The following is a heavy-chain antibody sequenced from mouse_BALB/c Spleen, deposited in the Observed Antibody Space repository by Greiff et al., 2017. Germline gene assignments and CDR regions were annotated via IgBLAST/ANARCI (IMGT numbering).Heavy chain of an antibody. CDR3: ARSITTVVSNAMDY. Sequence: DVQLVESGGGLVKPGGSLKLSCAASGFTFSSYAMSWVRQSPEKRLEWVAEISSGGSYTYYPDTVTGRFTISRDNAKNTLYLEMSSLRSEDTAMYYCARSITTVVSNAMDYWGQGTSVTVSS. V-gene: IGHV5-9-4*01. CDR1: GFTFSSYA. CDR2: ISSGGSYT. D-gene: IGHD1-1*01. J-gene: IGHJ4*01.